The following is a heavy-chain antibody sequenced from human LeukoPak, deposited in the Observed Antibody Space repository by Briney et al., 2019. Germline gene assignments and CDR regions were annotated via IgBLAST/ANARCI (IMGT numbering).Heavy chain of an antibody. J-gene: IGHJ4*02. CDR2: INPNSGVT. D-gene: IGHD5-12*01. CDR1: GYTFTGHY. V-gene: IGHV1-2*02. Sequence: ASVKVSCKASGYTFTGHYLHWVRQAPGQGLEWMGWINPNSGVTNYAQKFQGRVTMTRDTSISTAYMELSRLRSDDTAVYYCARVLDSGYPVWDCWGQGTLVTVSS. CDR3: ARVLDSGYPVWDC.